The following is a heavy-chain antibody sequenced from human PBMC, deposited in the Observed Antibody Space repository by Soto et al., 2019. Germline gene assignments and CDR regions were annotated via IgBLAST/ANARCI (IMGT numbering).Heavy chain of an antibody. D-gene: IGHD2-8*01. Sequence: SSETLSLTCAVSGGSISSSNWWSWVRQPPGKGLEWIGEIYHSGSTNYNPSLKSRVTISVDKSKNQFSLNLSSVTAADTAVYYWASLGFFTNVVCHTTFDYWGEEPLVTVSS. CDR3: ASLGFFTNVVCHTTFDY. V-gene: IGHV4-4*02. CDR2: IYHSGST. J-gene: IGHJ4*02. CDR1: GGSISSSNW.